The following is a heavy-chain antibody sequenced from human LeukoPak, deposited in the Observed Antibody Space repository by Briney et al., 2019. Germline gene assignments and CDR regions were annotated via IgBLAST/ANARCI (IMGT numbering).Heavy chain of an antibody. Sequence: PGGSLRLSCAASGFTFSSYAMHWVRQAPGKGLEWVAVISYDGSNKYYADSVKGRFTISRDNSKNTLYLQMNSLRAEDTAVYYCAKDRPDSSGYYFRFPCDYWGQGTLVTVSS. D-gene: IGHD3-22*01. J-gene: IGHJ4*02. CDR3: AKDRPDSSGYYFRFPCDY. CDR1: GFTFSSYA. CDR2: ISYDGSNK. V-gene: IGHV3-30*04.